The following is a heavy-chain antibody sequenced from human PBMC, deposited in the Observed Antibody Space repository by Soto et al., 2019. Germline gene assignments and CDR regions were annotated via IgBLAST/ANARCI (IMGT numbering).Heavy chain of an antibody. V-gene: IGHV5-51*01. Sequence: RESLKISCKASGYTFTDAWIGWVRQMPGKGLEWMGIVYPGDSQTRYNPSFQGQITISADKSITTAYLQWTSLKASDSAMYYCARQKGYWGQGTLVTVSS. CDR3: ARQKGY. CDR1: GYTFTDAW. J-gene: IGHJ4*02. CDR2: VYPGDSQT.